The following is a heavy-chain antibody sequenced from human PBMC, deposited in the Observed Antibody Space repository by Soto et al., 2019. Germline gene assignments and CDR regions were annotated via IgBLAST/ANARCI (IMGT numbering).Heavy chain of an antibody. J-gene: IGHJ4*02. CDR1: GNTFTSYD. CDR3: ARGRASGSYYLLDY. Sequence: ASVKVSCKASGNTFTSYDINWVRQAAGHGLEWMGWINPNSGNIGYAQKFQGRVTMTRDTAIRTAYMEVSRLRSDDTAVYYCARGRASGSYYLLDYWGQGTLVTVSS. CDR2: INPNSGNI. V-gene: IGHV1-8*01. D-gene: IGHD3-10*01.